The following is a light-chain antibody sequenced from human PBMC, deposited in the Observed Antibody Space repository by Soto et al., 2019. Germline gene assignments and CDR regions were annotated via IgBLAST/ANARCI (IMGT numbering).Light chain of an antibody. V-gene: IGKV3-15*01. CDR2: GAS. J-gene: IGKJ1*01. CDR1: QSVSSN. Sequence: EIVMTQSPATLSVSPGERATLSCRASQSVSSNLAWYQQKPGQAPRLLIYGASTRATGIPARFSGSGSGTEFTLTISSLQSEDFAGYYCQQYNNWWTFGKGTKVEIK. CDR3: QQYNNWWT.